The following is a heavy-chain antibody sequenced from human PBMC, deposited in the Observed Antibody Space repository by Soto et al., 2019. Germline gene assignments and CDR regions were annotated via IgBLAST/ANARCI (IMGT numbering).Heavy chain of an antibody. CDR3: AREMDGDWNYHRGGPFDY. CDR2: IYYSGST. J-gene: IGHJ4*02. CDR1: GGSISSGGYY. D-gene: IGHD1-7*01. V-gene: IGHV4-31*03. Sequence: QVQLQESGPGLVKPSQTLSLTCTVSGGSISSGGYYWSWIRQHPGKGLEWIGYIYYSGSTYSNPSLKSRVTISVDTSKNKFSLKLSSVTAADTAVYYCAREMDGDWNYHRGGPFDYWGQGTLVTVSS.